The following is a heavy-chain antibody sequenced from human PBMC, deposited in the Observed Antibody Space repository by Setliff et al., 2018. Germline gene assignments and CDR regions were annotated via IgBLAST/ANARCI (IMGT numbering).Heavy chain of an antibody. CDR3: ARSHYDDGAYYFVTPQRHTQSFHH. J-gene: IGHJ1*01. Sequence: PSETLSLTCTVSGDSISSDNYCWNWIRQHPEKGLEWIGYISYSGSTYYNPSRKSRVTISLDTSKYQFSLNRSSVTAADPAVYFCARSHYDDGAYYFVTPQRHTQSFHHCGQGTLVTVSS. CDR1: GDSISSDNYC. V-gene: IGHV4-31*03. D-gene: IGHD3-22*01. CDR2: ISYSGST.